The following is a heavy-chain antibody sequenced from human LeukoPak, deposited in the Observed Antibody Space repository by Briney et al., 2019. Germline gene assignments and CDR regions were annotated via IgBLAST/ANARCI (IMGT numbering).Heavy chain of an antibody. CDR3: ARRGVVGSTIEFAFDH. Sequence: GGSLRLSCAASGFTFSSYDMHWVRQATGKGLEWVSAIGTAGDTYYPGSVKGRFTISRENAKNSLYLQMNSLRAGDTAVYYCARRGVVGSTIEFAFDHWGQGTLVTVSS. CDR1: GFTFSSYD. V-gene: IGHV3-13*01. CDR2: IGTAGDT. J-gene: IGHJ4*02. D-gene: IGHD1-26*01.